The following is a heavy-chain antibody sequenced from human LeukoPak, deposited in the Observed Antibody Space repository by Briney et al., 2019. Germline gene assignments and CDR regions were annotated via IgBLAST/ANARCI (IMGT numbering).Heavy chain of an antibody. CDR2: IYYSGST. J-gene: IGHJ5*02. D-gene: IGHD5-24*01. CDR3: AREEIRSWFDP. Sequence: PSETLSLTWTVSGGSISSYYWSWIRQPPGKGLEWIGYIYYSGSTNYNPSLKSRVTISVDTSKNQFSLKLSSVTAADPAVYYCAREEIRSWFDPWGQGTLVTVSS. V-gene: IGHV4-59*01. CDR1: GGSISSYY.